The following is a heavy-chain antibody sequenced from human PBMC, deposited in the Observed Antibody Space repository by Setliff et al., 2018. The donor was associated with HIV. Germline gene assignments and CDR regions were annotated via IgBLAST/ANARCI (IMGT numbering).Heavy chain of an antibody. CDR1: GGSSNSYY. V-gene: IGHV4-4*08. D-gene: IGHD1-1*01. Sequence: SETLSLTCTVSGGSSNSYYWSWIRQPPGKGLEWIGNIYYTGFAYYNPSLKSRVTISLDTSKTHFFLNLTSVTDADTAVYFCTREGRGDPAMATTRIDYWGQGKLVTVSS. CDR2: IYYTGFA. CDR3: TREGRGDPAMATTRIDY. J-gene: IGHJ4*02.